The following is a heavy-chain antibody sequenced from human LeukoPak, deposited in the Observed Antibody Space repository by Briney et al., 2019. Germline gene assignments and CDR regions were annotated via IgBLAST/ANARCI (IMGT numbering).Heavy chain of an antibody. V-gene: IGHV4-61*01. CDR3: AIAPLTGPPHCYYYGMDV. CDR1: GGFVTSGSYY. CDR2: MYWSGSN. Sequence: SEAQSLTCTVSGGFVTSGSYYWNWIRQPRGEGLEWIGYMYWSGSNTYHPSLKGRVTRSVDTSKNQFSLKLSSVTAAAAAVYYCAIAPLTGPPHCYYYGMDVWGQGTTVIDSS. J-gene: IGHJ6*02. D-gene: IGHD1-1*01.